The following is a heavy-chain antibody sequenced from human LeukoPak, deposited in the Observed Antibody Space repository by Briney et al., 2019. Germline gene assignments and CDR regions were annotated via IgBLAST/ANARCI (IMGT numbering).Heavy chain of an antibody. CDR1: GFTFSSYS. CDR3: ARDTVVPAAFDY. CDR2: ISSSSSYI. Sequence: GGSLRLSCAASGFTFSSYSMNWVRQAPGKWLEWVSSISSSSSYIYYADSVKGRFTISRDNAKDSLYLQMNSLRAEDTAVYYCARDTVVPAAFDYWGQGTLVTVSS. D-gene: IGHD2-2*01. V-gene: IGHV3-21*01. J-gene: IGHJ4*02.